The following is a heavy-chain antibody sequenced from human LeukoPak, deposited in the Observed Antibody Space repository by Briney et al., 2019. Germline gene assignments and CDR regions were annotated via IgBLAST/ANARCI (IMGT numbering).Heavy chain of an antibody. D-gene: IGHD1-7*01. Sequence: GSLRLSCAVSGITLSNYGMSWVRQAPGKGLEWIGEINHSGSTNYNPSLKSRVTISVDTSKNQFSLKLSSVTAADTAVYYCARINWNYGTTDVYWGQGTLVTVSS. CDR2: INHSGST. J-gene: IGHJ4*02. CDR3: ARINWNYGTTDVY. CDR1: GITLSNYG. V-gene: IGHV4-34*01.